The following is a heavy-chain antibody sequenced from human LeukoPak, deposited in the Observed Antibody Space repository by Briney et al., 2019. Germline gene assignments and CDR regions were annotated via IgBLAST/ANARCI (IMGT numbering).Heavy chain of an antibody. V-gene: IGHV1-24*01. J-gene: IGHJ4*02. CDR2: FDPEDGEA. Sequence: ASVKVSCKVSGYTLTELSMHWVRQAPGKGLEWMGGFDPEDGEAIYAQKFQGRVTMTEDTSTDTAYMELSSLRSEDTAVYYCATDPRKRWLQFLFGYWGQGTLVTVSS. D-gene: IGHD5-24*01. CDR3: ATDPRKRWLQFLFGY. CDR1: GYTLTELS.